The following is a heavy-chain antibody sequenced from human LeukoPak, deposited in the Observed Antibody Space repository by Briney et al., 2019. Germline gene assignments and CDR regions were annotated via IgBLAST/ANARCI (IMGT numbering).Heavy chain of an antibody. Sequence: GGSLRLSCAAPGFTFSSYWMSWVRQAPGKGLEWVANIKQDGSEKYYVDSVKGRFTISRDNAKNSLYLKMNSLRAEDTAVYYCARAQWELLEAFDYWGQGTLVTVSS. J-gene: IGHJ4*02. CDR1: GFTFSSYW. CDR2: IKQDGSEK. CDR3: ARAQWELLEAFDY. V-gene: IGHV3-7*01. D-gene: IGHD1-26*01.